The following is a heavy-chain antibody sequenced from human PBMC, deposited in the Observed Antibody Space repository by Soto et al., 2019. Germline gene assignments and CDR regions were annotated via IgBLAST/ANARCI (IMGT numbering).Heavy chain of an antibody. D-gene: IGHD2-21*01. Sequence: QLQLQESGPGLVKPSETLSLPCTVSGGSIGSSRYYWGWIRQPPGKGLEWIGSIYYSGSTYYNPSLKTRLTISVGASRNRFSLKLNSVTAADTAVYYWARHEVMATIDYYFDYWCQGTLVTVSS. CDR3: ARHEVMATIDYYFDY. CDR1: GGSIGSSRYY. J-gene: IGHJ4*02. CDR2: IYYSGST. V-gene: IGHV4-39*01.